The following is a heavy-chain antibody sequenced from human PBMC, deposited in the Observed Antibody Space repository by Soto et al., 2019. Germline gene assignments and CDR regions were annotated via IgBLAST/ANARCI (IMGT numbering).Heavy chain of an antibody. V-gene: IGHV4-59*01. J-gene: IGHJ5*02. D-gene: IGHD3-3*01. CDR3: ARQLTIFGVDTTVPVGWFDP. Sequence: PSETLSLTCTVSGGSISSYYWSWIRQPPGKGLEWIGYIYYSGSTNYNPSLKSRVTISVDTSKDQFSLKLSSVTAADTAVYYCARQLTIFGVDTTVPVGWFDPWGQGTLVTVSS. CDR2: IYYSGST. CDR1: GGSISSYY.